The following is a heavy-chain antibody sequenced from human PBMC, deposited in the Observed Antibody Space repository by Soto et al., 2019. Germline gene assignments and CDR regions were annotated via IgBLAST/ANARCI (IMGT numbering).Heavy chain of an antibody. CDR1: VGSISSNY. D-gene: IGHD2-8*02. Sequence: SETLSLTCTVSVGSISSNYWSWIRQPPGKGLEWIGYIYNSGSTSYNPSLKSRVTISADTSKNQFSLKLSSVTAADTAVYYCAQSTGWPGFDFWGQGTLVTVS. V-gene: IGHV4-59*01. CDR2: IYNSGST. CDR3: AQSTGWPGFDF. J-gene: IGHJ4*02.